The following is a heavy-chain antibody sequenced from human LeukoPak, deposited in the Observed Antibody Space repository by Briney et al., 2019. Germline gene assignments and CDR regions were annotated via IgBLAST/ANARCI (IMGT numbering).Heavy chain of an antibody. CDR3: AAANYYEGYYFDY. V-gene: IGHV1-58*02. D-gene: IGHD3-22*01. Sequence: SVKVPCKASGYTFTGNFMHWVRQARGQRLEWIGWIVVGSGNTNYAQKFQERVTITRDMSTSTAYMELSSLRSEDTAVYYCAAANYYEGYYFDYWGQGTLVTVSS. CDR2: IVVGSGNT. J-gene: IGHJ4*02. CDR1: GYTFTGNF.